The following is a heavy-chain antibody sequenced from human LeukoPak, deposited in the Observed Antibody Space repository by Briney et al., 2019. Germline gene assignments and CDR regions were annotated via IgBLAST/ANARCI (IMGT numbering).Heavy chain of an antibody. CDR2: IYYSGST. D-gene: IGHD3-10*01. J-gene: IGHJ4*02. CDR3: ARQTYVSGSYYYLDY. Sequence: SETLSLTCTVSGGSISSSRYYWGWIRPPPGKGLEWIGTIYYSGSTYYNPSLKSRVTISVDTSKNQFSLKLSSVTAADTAVYYCARQTYVSGSYYYLDYWGQGTLVTVSS. CDR1: GGSISSSRYY. V-gene: IGHV4-39*01.